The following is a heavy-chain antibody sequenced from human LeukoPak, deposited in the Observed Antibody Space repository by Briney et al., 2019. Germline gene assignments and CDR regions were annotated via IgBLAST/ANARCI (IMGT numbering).Heavy chain of an antibody. CDR3: ARDRKYYYHMDV. V-gene: IGHV4-34*01. Sequence: SETLSLTCAVYGGSFSGYYWSWIRQPPGKGLGWIGEINHSGSTNYNPSLKSRVTISVDTSRNQFSLKLSSVTAADTAVYYCARDRKYYYHMDVWGKGTTVTVSS. D-gene: IGHD1-14*01. CDR1: GGSFSGYY. CDR2: INHSGST. J-gene: IGHJ6*03.